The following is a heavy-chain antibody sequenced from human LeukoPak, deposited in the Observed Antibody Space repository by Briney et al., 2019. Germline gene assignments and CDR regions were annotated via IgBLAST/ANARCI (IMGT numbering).Heavy chain of an antibody. CDR3: ARAPGGAFDI. V-gene: IGHV3-21*01. CDR2: ISSSSGYI. Sequence: GGSLRLSCVASGFTFSSYSMNWVRQAPGKGLEWVSSISSSSGYIYYADSVKGRFTISRDNAKNSLYLQMNSLRAEDTAVYYCARAPGGAFDIWGQGTMVTVSS. CDR1: GFTFSSYS. J-gene: IGHJ3*02.